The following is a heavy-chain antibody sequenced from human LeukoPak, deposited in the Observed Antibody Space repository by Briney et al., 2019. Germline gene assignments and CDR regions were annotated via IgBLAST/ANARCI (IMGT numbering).Heavy chain of an antibody. J-gene: IGHJ4*02. D-gene: IGHD3-22*01. Sequence: GGSLRLSCAASGFTFSSYAMSWVRQAPGKGLEWVSAISGSGGSTYYADSVKGRFTISRDNSKNTLYLQMNSLRAEDTAVYYCAKFSYDSSGYYYEVGYWGQGTLVTVSS. V-gene: IGHV3-23*01. CDR2: ISGSGGST. CDR1: GFTFSSYA. CDR3: AKFSYDSSGYYYEVGY.